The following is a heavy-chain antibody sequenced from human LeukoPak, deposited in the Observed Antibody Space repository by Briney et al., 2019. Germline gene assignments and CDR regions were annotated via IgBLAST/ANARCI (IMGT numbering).Heavy chain of an antibody. D-gene: IGHD6-13*01. V-gene: IGHV3-30*04. CDR1: GFTFSSYA. Sequence: GGSLRPSCAASGFTFSSYAMHWVRQAPGKGLEWVAVISYDGSNKYYADSVKGRFTISRDNSKNTLYLQMNSLRAEDTAVYYCATIAAAVGNFDYWGQGTLVTVSS. J-gene: IGHJ4*02. CDR2: ISYDGSNK. CDR3: ATIAAAVGNFDY.